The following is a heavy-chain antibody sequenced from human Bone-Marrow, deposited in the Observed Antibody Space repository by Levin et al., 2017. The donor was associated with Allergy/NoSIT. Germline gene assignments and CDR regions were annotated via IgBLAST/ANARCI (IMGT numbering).Heavy chain of an antibody. V-gene: IGHV3-15*01. D-gene: IGHD2-2*01. Sequence: GESLKISCAASGFTFSNAWMSWVRQAPGKGLEWVGRIKSKTDGGTTDYAAPVKGRFTISRDDSKNTLYLQMNSLKTEDTAVYYCTTTDRIVVVPAAPDFDYWGQGTLVTVSS. CDR3: TTTDRIVVVPAAPDFDY. CDR1: GFTFSNAW. CDR2: IKSKTDGGTT. J-gene: IGHJ4*02.